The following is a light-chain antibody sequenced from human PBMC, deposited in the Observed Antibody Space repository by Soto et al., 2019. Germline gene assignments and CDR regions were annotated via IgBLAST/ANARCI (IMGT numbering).Light chain of an antibody. V-gene: IGKV3-20*01. Sequence: EIVLTQSPGTLSLSPGERATLSCRASQSVSSSYLAWYQQKPGQAPRLLIYGASSRATGIPDRFSGSGSGTDFTLTISRLEPEDFAVYYCQQYGSAPLTFGGWTKVGIK. CDR1: QSVSSSY. CDR3: QQYGSAPLT. CDR2: GAS. J-gene: IGKJ4*01.